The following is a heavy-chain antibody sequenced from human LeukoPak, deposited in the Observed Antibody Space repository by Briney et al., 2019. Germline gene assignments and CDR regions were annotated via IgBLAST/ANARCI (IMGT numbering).Heavy chain of an antibody. J-gene: IGHJ4*02. CDR2: ISSSSSYI. CDR1: GFTFSSYS. Sequence: GGSLRLSCAASGFTFSSYSMNWVRQAPGKGLEWVSSISSSSSYIYYADSMKGRFTISRDNAKNSLYLQMNNLRAEDTAVYYCARDRRYFDTGGLGGPDYWGQGTLVTVSS. D-gene: IGHD2-8*02. CDR3: ARDRRYFDTGGLGGPDY. V-gene: IGHV3-21*01.